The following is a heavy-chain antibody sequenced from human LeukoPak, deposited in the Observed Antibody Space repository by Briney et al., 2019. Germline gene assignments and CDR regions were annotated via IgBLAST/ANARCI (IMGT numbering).Heavy chain of an antibody. V-gene: IGHV1-18*01. J-gene: IGHJ3*02. CDR1: GYTFTSYG. CDR2: ISAYNGNT. CDR3: ASTAGVVVVPAAKPNDAFDI. D-gene: IGHD2-2*01. Sequence: ASVKVSCKASGYTFTSYGISWVRQAPGQGLEWMGWISAYNGNTNYAQKLQGRVTMTTDTSTSTAYMELRSLRSDDPAVYFCASTAGVVVVPAAKPNDAFDIWGQGTMVTVSS.